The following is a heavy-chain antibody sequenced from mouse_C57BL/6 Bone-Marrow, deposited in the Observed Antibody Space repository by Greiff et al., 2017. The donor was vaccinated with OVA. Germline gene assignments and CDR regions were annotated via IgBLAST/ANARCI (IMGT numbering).Heavy chain of an antibody. J-gene: IGHJ3*01. CDR3: ARNYGNPAWFAY. D-gene: IGHD2-1*01. V-gene: IGHV5-12*01. CDR2: ISNGGGST. Sequence: DVQLQESGGGLVQPGGSLKLSCAASGFTFSDYYMYWVRQTPEKRLEWVAYISNGGGSTYYPDTVKGRFTISRDNAKNTLYLQMSRLKSEDTAMYYCARNYGNPAWFAYWGQGTLVTVSA. CDR1: GFTFSDYY.